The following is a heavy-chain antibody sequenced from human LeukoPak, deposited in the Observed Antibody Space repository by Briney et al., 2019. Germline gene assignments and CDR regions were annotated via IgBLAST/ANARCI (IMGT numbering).Heavy chain of an antibody. CDR2: IYYSGST. CDR3: AHSPPDYYYYMDV. V-gene: IGHV4-59*11. J-gene: IGHJ6*03. Sequence: SETLSLTCTVSGGSISSHYWSWIRQPPGKGLEWIGYIYYSGSTNYSPSLKSRVTISVDTSKSQFSLKLSSVTAADTAVYYCAHSPPDYYYYMDVWGKGTTVTVSS. CDR1: GGSISSHY.